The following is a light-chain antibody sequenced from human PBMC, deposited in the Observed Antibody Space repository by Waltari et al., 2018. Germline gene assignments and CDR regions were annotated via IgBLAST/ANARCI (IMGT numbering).Light chain of an antibody. J-gene: IGKJ2*01. V-gene: IGKV2-30*02. CDR2: RVS. CDR1: QSLVHSDGNTH. Sequence: DVVMTQSPLSLPVTLGQAASISCKSSQSLVHSDGNTHLNWFQQRPGQSPRRLIYRVSNRDSGVPDRFGGSGAGSDFTLKISRVEAEDVGVYYCMQGNHWPYTCGQGTKLDIK. CDR3: MQGNHWPYT.